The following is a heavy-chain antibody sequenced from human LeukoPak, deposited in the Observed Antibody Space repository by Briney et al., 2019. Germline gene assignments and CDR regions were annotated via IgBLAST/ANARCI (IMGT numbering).Heavy chain of an antibody. CDR1: GFTFGNYD. J-gene: IGHJ4*02. V-gene: IGHV3-7*01. CDR3: AKDGGGPLD. D-gene: IGHD3-10*01. CDR2: IKQDGSEK. Sequence: GGSLRLSCEASSGFTFGNYDMHWLRQAPGKGLEWVGNIKQDGSEKNYVDSVKGRFTISRDNAKNSLYLQMNSLRADDTAVYYCAKDGGGPLDWGQGTLVTVSS.